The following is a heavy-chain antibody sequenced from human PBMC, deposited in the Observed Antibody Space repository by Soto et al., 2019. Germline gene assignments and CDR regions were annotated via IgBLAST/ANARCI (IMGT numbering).Heavy chain of an antibody. D-gene: IGHD3-10*01. Sequence: WTWIRQPPGKGLEWIGYIDHSGSTYYNTSLKSRVTISRDTSKNQLSLKLTSVTAADTAVYYCARDPPGSGPNFDYWGQGALVTVSS. V-gene: IGHV4-30-2*01. J-gene: IGHJ4*02. CDR3: ARDPPGSGPNFDY. CDR2: IDHSGST.